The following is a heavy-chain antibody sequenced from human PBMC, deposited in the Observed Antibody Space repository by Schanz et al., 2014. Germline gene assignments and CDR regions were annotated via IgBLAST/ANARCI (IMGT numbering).Heavy chain of an antibody. CDR2: IYSGIGA. CDR1: GFTVSSNH. J-gene: IGHJ4*02. Sequence: VQLVESGGGVVQPGGSLRLSCAVSGFTVSSNHMSWVRQAPGKGLEWVSVIYSGIGAYYADSVKDRFTVSRDNSKNTVYLQMNRLRAEDTAVYYCARAHGNNWYGKGLDYWGQGTQVTVSS. CDR3: ARAHGNNWYGKGLDY. D-gene: IGHD1-1*01. V-gene: IGHV3-66*01.